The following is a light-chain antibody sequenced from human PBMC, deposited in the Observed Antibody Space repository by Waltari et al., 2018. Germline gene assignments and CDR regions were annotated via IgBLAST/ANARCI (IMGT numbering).Light chain of an antibody. CDR1: NIGRKT. Sequence: SYVLTQPPSVSVAPGKTAILSCAGDNIGRKTVHWYQQKPGQAPVLVIYYDSDRPPGIPERFSGSNSANMATLTIIRVEAGDEADYWCQVWDSSTDHVVFGGGTKLTVL. V-gene: IGLV3-21*04. CDR2: YDS. J-gene: IGLJ3*02. CDR3: QVWDSSTDHVV.